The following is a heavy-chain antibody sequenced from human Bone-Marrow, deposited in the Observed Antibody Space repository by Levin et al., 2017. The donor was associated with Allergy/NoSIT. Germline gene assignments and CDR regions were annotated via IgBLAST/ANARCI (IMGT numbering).Heavy chain of an antibody. D-gene: IGHD6-19*01. CDR2: ISGYNGNT. J-gene: IGHJ4*02. V-gene: IGHV1-18*01. CDR3: ARGGASSGYDY. Sequence: GESLKISCKASGYTFTSYDISWVRQAPGQGLEWMGWISGYNGNTNYAQKLQGRVTMTTDTSTSTAYMDLRSLRSDDTAVYYCARGGASSGYDYWGQGTLVTVSS. CDR1: GYTFTSYD.